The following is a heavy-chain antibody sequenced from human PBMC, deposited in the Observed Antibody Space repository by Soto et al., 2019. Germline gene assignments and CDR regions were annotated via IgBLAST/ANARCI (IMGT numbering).Heavy chain of an antibody. J-gene: IGHJ5*02. V-gene: IGHV4-31*03. D-gene: IGHD2-15*01. CDR3: AREIVVVVDAKEVNWFDP. CDR2: MYYSGST. CDR1: GGSISSGGYY. Sequence: QVQLQESGPGLVKPSQTLSLTCTVSGGSISSGGYYWSWIRQHPGKGLEWIGYMYYSGSTYYNPSLKSRVTISVDTSKNQFSLKRSSVTAADTAVYYCAREIVVVVDAKEVNWFDPCGQGTLVTVSS.